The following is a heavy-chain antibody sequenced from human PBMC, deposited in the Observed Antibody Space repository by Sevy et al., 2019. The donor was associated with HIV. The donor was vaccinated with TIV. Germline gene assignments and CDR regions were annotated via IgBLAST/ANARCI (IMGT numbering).Heavy chain of an antibody. CDR3: ARNKGSSWPNCFDY. D-gene: IGHD6-13*01. J-gene: IGHJ4*02. CDR1: GFMFSAYS. CDR2: ISAETDYI. V-gene: IGHV3-21*01. Sequence: GGSLRLSCAASGFMFSAYSMNWVRQAPGKGLEWVASISAETDYIYYGDSLKGRFTISRDNARNSLYLQIHSLRAEDTAVYYCARNKGSSWPNCFDYWGQGTLVTVSS.